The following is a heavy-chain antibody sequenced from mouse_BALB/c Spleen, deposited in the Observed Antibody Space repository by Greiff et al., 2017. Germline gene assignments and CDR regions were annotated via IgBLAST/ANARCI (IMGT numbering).Heavy chain of an antibody. Sequence: QVQLKESGPGLVAPSQSLSITCTVSGFSLTSYGVHWVRQPPGKGLEWLGVIWAGGSTNYNSALMSRLSISKDNSKSQVFLKMNSLQTDDTAMYYCALDGRGGFAYWGQGTLVTVSA. J-gene: IGHJ3*01. CDR1: GFSLTSYG. D-gene: IGHD2-3*01. CDR2: IWAGGST. CDR3: ALDGRGGFAY. V-gene: IGHV2-9*02.